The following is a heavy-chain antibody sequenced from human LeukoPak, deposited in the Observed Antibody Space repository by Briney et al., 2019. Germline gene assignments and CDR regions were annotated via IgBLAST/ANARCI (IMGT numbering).Heavy chain of an antibody. CDR2: ISSSSSYI. D-gene: IGHD4-17*01. Sequence: KAGGSLRLSCAASGFTFSSYSMNWVRQAPGKGLEWVSSISSSSSYIYYADSVKGRFTISRDNAKNSLYLQMNSLRAEDTAVYYCARDRFYGDYVELTDYWGQGTLVTVSS. CDR1: GFTFSSYS. CDR3: ARDRFYGDYVELTDY. V-gene: IGHV3-21*01. J-gene: IGHJ4*02.